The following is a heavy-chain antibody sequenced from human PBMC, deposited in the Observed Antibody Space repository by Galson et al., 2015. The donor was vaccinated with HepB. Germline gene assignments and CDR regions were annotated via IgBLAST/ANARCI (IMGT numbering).Heavy chain of an antibody. CDR3: ARDSGYVSGWYAGRGGFDY. Sequence: SLRLSCAASGFTLSSYAIHWVRQAPGKGLEWVTVISYDGRNQNYADSVMGRFTISRDNSKDTVYLQMSSLRADDTAVYYCARDSGYVSGWYAGRGGFDYWGLGTLVTVSS. CDR2: ISYDGRNQ. D-gene: IGHD6-19*01. J-gene: IGHJ4*02. CDR1: GFTLSSYA. V-gene: IGHV3-30*03.